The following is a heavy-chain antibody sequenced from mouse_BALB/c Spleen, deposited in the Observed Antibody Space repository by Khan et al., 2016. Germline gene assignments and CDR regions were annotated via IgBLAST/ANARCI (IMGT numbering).Heavy chain of an antibody. Sequence: EVELVESGGGLVQPGGSLRLSCATSGFTFTDYYMSWVRQPPGKALEWLGFIRNKANGYTTEYSASVKGRFTISRDNSQSILYLQLKPLRAEDSATYYCAALGWLRRDWYFDVWGAGTTVTVSS. V-gene: IGHV7-3*02. CDR1: GFTFTDYY. J-gene: IGHJ1*01. CDR3: AALGWLRRDWYFDV. CDR2: IRNKANGYTT. D-gene: IGHD2-2*01.